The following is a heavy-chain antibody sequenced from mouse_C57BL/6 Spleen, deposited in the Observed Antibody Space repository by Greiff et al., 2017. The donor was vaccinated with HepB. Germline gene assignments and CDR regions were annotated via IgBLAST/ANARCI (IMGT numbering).Heavy chain of an antibody. CDR1: GYTFTSYW. CDR2: IDPSDSYT. V-gene: IGHV1-69*01. J-gene: IGHJ1*03. Sequence: QVQLQQPGAELVMPGASVKLSCKASGYTFTSYWMHWVKQRPGQGLEWIGEIDPSDSYTNYNQKFKGKSTLAVDKSSSTAYMQLSSLTSEDSAVYYCARDYGSSYFDGWGTGTTVTVAA. CDR3: ARDYGSSYFDG. D-gene: IGHD1-1*01.